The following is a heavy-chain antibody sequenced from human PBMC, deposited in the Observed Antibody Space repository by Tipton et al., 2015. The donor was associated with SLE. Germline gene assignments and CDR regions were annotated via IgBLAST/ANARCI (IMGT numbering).Heavy chain of an antibody. Sequence: TLSLTCTVSGGSISSSSYYWGWIRQPPGKGLEWIGSTYYSVSTYYNPSLKSRVTISVDTSKNQFSLMLSSVTAADTAVYYCARQVGAEYFQHWGQGTLVTVSS. D-gene: IGHD1-26*01. CDR2: TYYSVST. CDR1: GGSISSSSYY. V-gene: IGHV4-39*01. J-gene: IGHJ1*01. CDR3: ARQVGAEYFQH.